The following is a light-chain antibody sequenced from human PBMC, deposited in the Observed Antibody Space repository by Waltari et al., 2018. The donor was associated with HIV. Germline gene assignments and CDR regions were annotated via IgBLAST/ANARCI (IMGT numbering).Light chain of an antibody. J-gene: IGLJ2*01. CDR2: EGS. CDR3: CSYAGSSIP. V-gene: IGLV2-23*01. Sequence: QSALTQPASVSGSIGQSITISCTGTSSDVGSYNLVSWYQHHPGKAPKLIIYEGSKRPSGVSNRFSGSKSGNTASLTVSGLQAEDEADYYCCSYAGSSIPFGGGTKLTVL. CDR1: SSDVGSYNL.